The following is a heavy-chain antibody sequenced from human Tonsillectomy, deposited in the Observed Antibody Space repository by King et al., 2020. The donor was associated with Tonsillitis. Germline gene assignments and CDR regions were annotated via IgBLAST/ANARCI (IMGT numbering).Heavy chain of an antibody. V-gene: IGHV1-69*01. Sequence: QLVQSGADVRKPGSSVKVSCKASGGNFSHYAINWVRQVPGQGLEWMGGVIPLFATANYAQKFQGRLTITADDSTHTACMDLSSLTSDDTAIYYCARLNIAASSWYILDYWGQGTLVTVSS. CDR3: ARLNIAASSWYILDY. J-gene: IGHJ4*02. D-gene: IGHD6-13*01. CDR2: VIPLFATA. CDR1: GGNFSHYA.